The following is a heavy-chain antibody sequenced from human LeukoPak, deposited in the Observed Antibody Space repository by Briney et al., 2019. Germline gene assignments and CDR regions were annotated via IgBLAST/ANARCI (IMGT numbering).Heavy chain of an antibody. J-gene: IGHJ5*02. CDR2: INPNSGGT. CDR1: GYTFTGYY. D-gene: IGHD4-11*01. Sequence: GASVKVSCKASGYTFTGYYMHWVRQAPGQGLEWMGWINPNSGGTNYAQKFQGRVTMTRDTSISTAYMELSSLRSEDTAVYYCARGVPSNYGENWFDPWGQGTLVTVSS. CDR3: ARGVPSNYGENWFDP. V-gene: IGHV1-2*02.